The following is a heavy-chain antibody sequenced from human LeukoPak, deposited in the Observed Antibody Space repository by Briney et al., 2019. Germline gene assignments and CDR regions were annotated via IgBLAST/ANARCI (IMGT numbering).Heavy chain of an antibody. V-gene: IGHV4-59*01. J-gene: IGHJ6*02. Sequence: PSETLALTCTVSGXSISSYYWSWIRQPPGKGLEWIGYIYYSGSTNYNPSLKSRVTISVDTSKNQFSLKLSSVTAADTAVYYCARGGVTTVTKRNIYYYGMDVWGQGTTVTVSS. CDR2: IYYSGST. D-gene: IGHD4-17*01. CDR1: GXSISSYY. CDR3: ARGGVTTVTKRNIYYYGMDV.